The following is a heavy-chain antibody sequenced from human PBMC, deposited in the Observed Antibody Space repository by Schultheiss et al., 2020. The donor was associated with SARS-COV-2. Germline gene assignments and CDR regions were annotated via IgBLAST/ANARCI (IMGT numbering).Heavy chain of an antibody. D-gene: IGHD3-16*01. J-gene: IGHJ4*02. CDR3: ARLGEPKRLMTTDFDY. Sequence: GGSLRLSCEVSGFSVSGNYMTWVRQAPGKGLEWVAVISYDGSNKYYADSVKGRFTISRDNSKNTLYLQMNSLRAEDTAVYYCARLGEPKRLMTTDFDYWGQGTLVTVSS. CDR2: ISYDGSNK. V-gene: IGHV3-30*01. CDR1: GFSVSGNY.